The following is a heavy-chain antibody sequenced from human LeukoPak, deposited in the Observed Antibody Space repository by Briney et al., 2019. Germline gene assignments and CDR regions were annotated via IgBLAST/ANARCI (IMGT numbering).Heavy chain of an antibody. CDR2: INPNSGGT. CDR3: ARDPHIVGATSFDY. Sequence: ASVKVSCKASGYTFTGYYMHWVRQAPGQGLEWMGWINPNSGGTNYAQKFQGRVTMTRDTPISTAYMELSRLRSDDTAVYYCARDPHIVGATSFDYWGQGTLVTVSS. J-gene: IGHJ4*02. V-gene: IGHV1-2*02. D-gene: IGHD1-26*01. CDR1: GYTFTGYY.